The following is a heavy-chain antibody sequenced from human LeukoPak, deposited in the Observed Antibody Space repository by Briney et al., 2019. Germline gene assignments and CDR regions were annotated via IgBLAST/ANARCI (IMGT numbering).Heavy chain of an antibody. CDR2: IIPIFGTA. CDR1: GGTFSSYA. D-gene: IGHD3-10*01. CDR3: AGGRLWFGLGGASYYYYYMDV. V-gene: IGHV1-69*05. Sequence: SVKVSCKASGGTFSSYAISWVRQAPGQGLEWMGGIIPIFGTANYAQKFQGRVTITTDESTSTAYMELSSLRSEDTAVYYCAGGRLWFGLGGASYYYYYMDVWGKGTTVTVSS. J-gene: IGHJ6*03.